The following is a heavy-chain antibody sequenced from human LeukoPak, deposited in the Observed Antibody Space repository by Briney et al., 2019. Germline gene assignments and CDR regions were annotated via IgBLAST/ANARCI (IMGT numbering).Heavy chain of an antibody. D-gene: IGHD3-10*01. CDR2: IYSGGST. Sequence: GGSLRLSCAASGFTVSSNYMSWVRQAPGKGLEWVSVIYSGGSTYYADSVKGRFTISRHNSKNTLYLQMNSLRAEDTAVYYCARDEGGSGSSYYYGMDVGGQGTTVTVSS. CDR1: GFTVSSNY. CDR3: ARDEGGSGSSYYYGMDV. V-gene: IGHV3-53*04. J-gene: IGHJ6*02.